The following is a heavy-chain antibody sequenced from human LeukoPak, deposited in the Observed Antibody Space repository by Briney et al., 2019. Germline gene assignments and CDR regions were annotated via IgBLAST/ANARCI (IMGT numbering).Heavy chain of an antibody. Sequence: SETLSLTCAVYGGSFSGYYWSWIRQPPGKGLEWIGEINHSGSTNYNPSLKSRVTISVDTSKNQLSLELSSVTAADTAVYYCARRRASYYYYYMDVWGKGTTVTVSS. CDR1: GGSFSGYY. CDR3: ARRRASYYYYYMDV. J-gene: IGHJ6*03. V-gene: IGHV4-34*01. CDR2: INHSGST.